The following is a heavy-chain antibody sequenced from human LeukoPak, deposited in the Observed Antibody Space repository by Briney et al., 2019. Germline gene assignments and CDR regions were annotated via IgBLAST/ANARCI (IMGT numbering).Heavy chain of an antibody. CDR3: ARSRDGLYHY. CDR1: GFTFSNDW. CDR2: INTDGSTT. D-gene: IGHD2-15*01. J-gene: IGHJ4*02. Sequence: GGPLRLSCAASGFTFSNDWMHWVRQAPGKGLVWVSRINTDGSTTTYADSVEGQFTISRDNAKNTLYLQMNSLRVEETAVYYRARSRDGLYHYWGQGTLVTVSS. V-gene: IGHV3-74*01.